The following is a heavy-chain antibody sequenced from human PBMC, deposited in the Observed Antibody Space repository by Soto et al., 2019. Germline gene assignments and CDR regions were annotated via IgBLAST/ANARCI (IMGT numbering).Heavy chain of an antibody. CDR2: ISGSGGST. V-gene: IGHV3-23*01. Sequence: GGSLRLSCAASGFTFASYAMSWVRQAPGKGLEWVSVISGSGGSTYYADSVKGRFTISRDNSKNTLYLQMNSLRAEDTAVYYCAKDDKYSGSAVYFDYWGQGTLVTVSS. CDR3: AKDDKYSGSAVYFDY. J-gene: IGHJ4*02. D-gene: IGHD1-26*01. CDR1: GFTFASYA.